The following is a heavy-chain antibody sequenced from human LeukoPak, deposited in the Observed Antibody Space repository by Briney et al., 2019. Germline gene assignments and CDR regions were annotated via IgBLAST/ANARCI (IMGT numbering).Heavy chain of an antibody. J-gene: IGHJ4*02. D-gene: IGHD3-16*02. Sequence: PSETLSLTCTVSGGSPSSYYWSWIRQSAGKGLEWIGRIYTNGSTNYNPSLKSRVTISVDKSKNQFSCKRNSVTAAVTARYYFAGGGDYNWGTYRPFDYWGQGTLVTVSS. CDR2: IYTNGST. V-gene: IGHV4-4*07. CDR3: AGGGDYNWGTYRPFDY. CDR1: GGSPSSYY.